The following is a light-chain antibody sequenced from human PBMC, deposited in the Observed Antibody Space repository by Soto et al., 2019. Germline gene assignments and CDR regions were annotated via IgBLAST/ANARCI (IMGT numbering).Light chain of an antibody. CDR2: EVS. CDR3: NSHSGTTSFWV. J-gene: IGLJ3*02. Sequence: QSVLTQPASVSGSPGQSITISCTGTSSDVGGYNHVSWYQHHPGKVPKLIIYEVSNRPSGVSNRFSASKSGNTASLTISGLQAEDEADYYCNSHSGTTSFWVFGGGTKLTVL. CDR1: SSDVGGYNH. V-gene: IGLV2-14*01.